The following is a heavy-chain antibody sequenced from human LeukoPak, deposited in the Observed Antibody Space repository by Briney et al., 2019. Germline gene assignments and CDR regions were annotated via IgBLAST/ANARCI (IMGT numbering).Heavy chain of an antibody. Sequence: PGESLRLSCATSGLTFSSSTFGSYTMNWVRQAPGKGLEWVSSISSTGTYIYYTDSVKGRFTISRDIANSLLYLQMNSLRADDTAVYYCARDLDYSTGFDYWGQGTLVTVSS. V-gene: IGHV3-21*01. CDR2: ISSTGTYI. CDR3: ARDLDYSTGFDY. J-gene: IGHJ4*02. CDR1: GLTFSSSTFGSYT. D-gene: IGHD4-11*01.